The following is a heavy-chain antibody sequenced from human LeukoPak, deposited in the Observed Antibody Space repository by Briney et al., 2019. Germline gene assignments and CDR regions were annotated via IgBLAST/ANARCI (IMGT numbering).Heavy chain of an antibody. CDR2: INHSGST. D-gene: IGHD3-16*01. J-gene: IGHJ6*02. Sequence: SETLSLTCAVYGGSFSGYYWSWIRQPPGKGLEWIVEINHSGSTNYNPSLKSRVTISVDASKNQFSLKLSSVTAADTAVYYCARDHLGPYYYYGMDVWGQGTTVTVSS. CDR1: GGSFSGYY. V-gene: IGHV4-34*01. CDR3: ARDHLGPYYYYGMDV.